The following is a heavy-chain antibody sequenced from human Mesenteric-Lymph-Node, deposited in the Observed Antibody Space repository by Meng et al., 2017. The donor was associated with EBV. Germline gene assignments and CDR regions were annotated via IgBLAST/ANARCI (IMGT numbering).Heavy chain of an antibody. V-gene: IGHV4-61*01. J-gene: IGHJ5*02. CDR2: IYYSGST. CDR3: ARATVKNWFDP. Sequence: QVPRQGSGPGLLKPSETLSLTCTVSGGSVSSGSYYWSWIRQPPGKGLEWIGYIYYSGSTNYNPSLKSRVTISVDTSKNQFSLKLSSVTAADTAVYYCARATVKNWFDPWGQETLVTVPS. D-gene: IGHD4-17*01. CDR1: GGSVSSGSYY.